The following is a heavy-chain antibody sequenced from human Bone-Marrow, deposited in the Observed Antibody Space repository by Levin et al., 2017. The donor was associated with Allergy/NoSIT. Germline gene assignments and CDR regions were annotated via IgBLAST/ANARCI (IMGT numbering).Heavy chain of an antibody. Sequence: PGGSLRLSCATSGFTFSNHWMSWVRQAPGKGLEWVANIKQDGSDTYYVDSVKGRFTISRDNAKNSLYLQMNSLRAEDTAVYYCARDNSLLYWGQGTLVTVSS. D-gene: IGHD4-23*01. V-gene: IGHV3-7*01. J-gene: IGHJ4*02. CDR3: ARDNSLLY. CDR2: IKQDGSDT. CDR1: GFTFSNHW.